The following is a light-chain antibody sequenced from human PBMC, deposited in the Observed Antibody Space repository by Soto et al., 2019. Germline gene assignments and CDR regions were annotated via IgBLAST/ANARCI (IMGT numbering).Light chain of an antibody. Sequence: EIVFTQSPATLSSSPGERATLSCRASQSVSSYLAWYQQKPGQASRLLIYDASKRATGIPARFSGSGSGTELCLAISGLVPEGDAVYYCQHRSHWPLTYGGGTKLALK. CDR3: QHRSHWPLT. V-gene: IGKV3-11*01. CDR1: QSVSSY. CDR2: DAS. J-gene: IGKJ4*01.